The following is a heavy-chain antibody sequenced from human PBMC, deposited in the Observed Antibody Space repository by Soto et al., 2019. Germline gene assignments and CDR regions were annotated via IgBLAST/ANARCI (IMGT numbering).Heavy chain of an antibody. J-gene: IGHJ4*02. CDR3: TTGYSGYLGY. V-gene: IGHV6-1*01. D-gene: IGHD5-12*01. CDR1: GDSVSSNSAT. Sequence: SQTLSLTCAISGDSVSSNSATWNVIRQSPSRGLEWLGRTYYRSKWYNDYAVSVKSRITINPDTSKNHFSLQLNSVTPEDTAVYYCTTGYSGYLGYWGQGTLVTVCS. CDR2: TYYRSKWYN.